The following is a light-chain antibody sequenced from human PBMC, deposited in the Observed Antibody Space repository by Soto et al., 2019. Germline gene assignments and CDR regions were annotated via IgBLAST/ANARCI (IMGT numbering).Light chain of an antibody. V-gene: IGLV2-14*03. CDR2: HVT. CDR1: NNDIGNYKY. CDR3: CSLTTSHTYV. Sequence: QSALTQPASVSGSPGQSITISCTGTNNDIGNYKYVSWYQQHPGKAPKLLIYHVTYRPSGVSNRYSGSKSGNSASLTISGLQADDEADYYCCSLTTSHTYVFGSGTKVTVL. J-gene: IGLJ1*01.